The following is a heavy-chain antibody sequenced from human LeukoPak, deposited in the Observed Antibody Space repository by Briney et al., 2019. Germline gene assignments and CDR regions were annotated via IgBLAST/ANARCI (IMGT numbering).Heavy chain of an antibody. V-gene: IGHV4-38-2*02. Sequence: SETLSLTCTVSGYSISSGYYWGWIRQPPGKGLEWIGSIYYSGSTYYNPSLKSRVTISVDTSKNQFSLKLSSVTAADTAVYYCARDLSSNNDYWGQGTLVTVSS. D-gene: IGHD6-13*01. CDR2: IYYSGST. J-gene: IGHJ4*02. CDR1: GYSISSGYY. CDR3: ARDLSSNNDY.